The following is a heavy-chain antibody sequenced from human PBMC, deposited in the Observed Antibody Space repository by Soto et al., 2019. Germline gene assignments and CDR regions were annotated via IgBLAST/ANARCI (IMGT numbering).Heavy chain of an antibody. CDR1: GFTLTDYF. Sequence: ASVKVSCKASGFTLTDYFFHWVRQAPGHGLEWMGGINPNRGDTQYAQRFEGRVTMTRDPSISTAYMEVSGLTPDDTAVYYCARVAVSGTIDLWGQGTLVTVSS. D-gene: IGHD6-19*01. J-gene: IGHJ5*02. CDR2: INPNRGDT. V-gene: IGHV1-2*02. CDR3: ARVAVSGTIDL.